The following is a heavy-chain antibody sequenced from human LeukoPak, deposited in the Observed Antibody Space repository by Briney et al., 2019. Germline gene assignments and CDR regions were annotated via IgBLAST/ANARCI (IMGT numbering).Heavy chain of an antibody. CDR3: AKDLLRYFGYPDY. D-gene: IGHD3-9*01. CDR2: IPYDGSNK. J-gene: IGHJ4*02. V-gene: IGHV3-30*02. CDR1: GFTFSSYG. Sequence: PGGSLRLPCAASGFTFSSYGMHWVRQAPGKGLEWVAFIPYDGSNKYYADSVKGRFTISRDTSKNTLYLQMNSLRAEDTAVYHCAKDLLRYFGYPDYWGQGTLVTVSS.